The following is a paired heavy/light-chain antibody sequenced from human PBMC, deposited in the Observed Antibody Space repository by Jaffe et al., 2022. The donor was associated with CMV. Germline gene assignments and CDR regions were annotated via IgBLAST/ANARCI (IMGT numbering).Light chain of an antibody. J-gene: IGKJ4*01. CDR2: DVS. CDR1: QDVDNY. CDR3: QQYDNVPPT. Sequence: DIQMTQSPSSLSASVGDRVTITCQASQDVDNYLNWYQQKPGKAPKLLIYDVSRLETGVPSRFSGSGSGTDFVFTIRSLQPEDFATYYCQQYDNVPPTFGGGTKVEMK. V-gene: IGKV1-33*01.
Heavy chain of an antibody. D-gene: IGHD5-12*01. Sequence: QVQLQESGPGLVKPSETLSLTCSVSGGPISGYYWSWIRQPPGKGLEWVGYIFHSGTTKYNPSLTSRVTMSVDKSKNQFSLKLSSVTAADTAVYYCARGGYTGYGNWFDPWGQGTLVTVSS. V-gene: IGHV4-59*08. CDR2: IFHSGTT. CDR3: ARGGYTGYGNWFDP. CDR1: GGPISGYY. J-gene: IGHJ5*02.